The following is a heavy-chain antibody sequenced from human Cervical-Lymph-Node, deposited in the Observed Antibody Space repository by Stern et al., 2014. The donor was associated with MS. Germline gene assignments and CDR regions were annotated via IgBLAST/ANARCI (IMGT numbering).Heavy chain of an antibody. CDR3: ARDGPPIQVAAAGTYFDF. V-gene: IGHV1-46*01. CDR1: GYTFSDHY. CDR2: IDPNGGRA. Sequence: QMQLVQSGAEVRKPGASVKISCGASGYTFSDHYIHWMRQAPGQGLEWMAKIDPNGGRASVAQRFKGRVILTRGTSTTTVYMQLSNLTSGDTAVYYCARDGPPIQVAAAGTYFDFWGQGTLVTVSS. J-gene: IGHJ4*02. D-gene: IGHD6-13*01.